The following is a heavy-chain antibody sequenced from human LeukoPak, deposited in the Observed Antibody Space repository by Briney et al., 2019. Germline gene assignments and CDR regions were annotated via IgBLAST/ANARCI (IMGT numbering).Heavy chain of an antibody. V-gene: IGHV4-4*02. CDR3: ARGRRKSSSDWTGGYNWFDP. J-gene: IGHJ5*02. Sequence: SETLSLTCAVSGGSISSSNWWSWVRQPPGKGLEWIGEIYHSGSTNYNPSLKSRVSISVDTSKNQFSLKLSSVTAADTAVYFCARGRRKSSSDWTGGYNWFDPWGQGTLVTVSS. CDR2: IYHSGST. CDR1: GGSISSSNW. D-gene: IGHD2-2*01.